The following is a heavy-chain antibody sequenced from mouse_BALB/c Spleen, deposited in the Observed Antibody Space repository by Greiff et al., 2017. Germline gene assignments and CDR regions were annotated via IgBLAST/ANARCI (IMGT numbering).Heavy chain of an antibody. CDR2: IDPENGDT. D-gene: IGHD2-3*01. J-gene: IGHJ3*01. V-gene: IGHV14-4*02. Sequence: EVQLHQSGAELVRSGASVKLSCTASGFNIKDYYMHWVKQRPEQGLEWIGWIDPENGDTEYAPKFQGKATMTADTSSNTAYLQLSSLTSEDTAVYYCNGMIPDWFAYWGQGTLVTVSA. CDR1: GFNIKDYY. CDR3: NGMIPDWFAY.